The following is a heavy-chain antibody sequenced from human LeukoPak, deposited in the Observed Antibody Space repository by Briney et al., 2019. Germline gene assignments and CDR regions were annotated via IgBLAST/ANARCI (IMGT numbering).Heavy chain of an antibody. CDR1: GFTLSDYW. CDR3: ARGLSDSWFYFAS. D-gene: IGHD6-13*01. J-gene: IGHJ4*02. CDR2: INPDGSST. V-gene: IGHV3-74*01. Sequence: GGSLRLSCAASGFTLSDYWMHWVRQGPGKGLVWVSRINPDGSSTNDADFVKGRFTISRDNAKNTLYLQMNSLRAEDTAVYHCARGLSDSWFYFASWGQGTLVTVSS.